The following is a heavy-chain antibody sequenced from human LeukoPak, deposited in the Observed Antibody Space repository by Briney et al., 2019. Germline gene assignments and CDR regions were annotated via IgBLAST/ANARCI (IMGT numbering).Heavy chain of an antibody. J-gene: IGHJ6*03. D-gene: IGHD4-17*01. Sequence: GGSLRLSCAASGFTFSSHAMSWVRQAPGKGLEWVSSLSGSGGTTYHADSVKGRFSISRDNSKNTLHLQLNSLRAEDTAVYYCAKGGSTSRVTTSRVVFGYYYYLDVWGKGTPVTVSS. V-gene: IGHV3-23*01. CDR3: AKGGSTSRVTTSRVVFGYYYYLDV. CDR1: GFTFSSHA. CDR2: LSGSGGTT.